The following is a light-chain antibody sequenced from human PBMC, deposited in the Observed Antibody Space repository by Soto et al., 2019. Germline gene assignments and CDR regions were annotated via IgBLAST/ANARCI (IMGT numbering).Light chain of an antibody. V-gene: IGLV1-40*01. Sequence: QSVLTQPPSVSGAPGQSITISCTGSSSNIGAGYDVHWYQQVPGTAPKLLIYGNNKRASGVPDRFSGSKSGTSASLAITGSQDEDEADYYCQSYDNSLTYVFGTGTKVTVL. J-gene: IGLJ1*01. CDR2: GNN. CDR3: QSYDNSLTYV. CDR1: SSNIGAGYD.